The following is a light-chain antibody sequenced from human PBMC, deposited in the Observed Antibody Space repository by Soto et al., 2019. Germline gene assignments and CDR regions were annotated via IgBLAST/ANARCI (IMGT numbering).Light chain of an antibody. CDR3: QQYGSSPT. CDR2: GAS. Sequence: EIVLTQSPGTLSLSPGERATLSCRASQSVSSSYLAWYQQKPGQAPRLLIYGASSRATGIPDRFSGSGSGTDFTLTISRLEPEDFAAYYCQQYGSSPTLVQGTKV. J-gene: IGKJ1*01. V-gene: IGKV3-20*01. CDR1: QSVSSSY.